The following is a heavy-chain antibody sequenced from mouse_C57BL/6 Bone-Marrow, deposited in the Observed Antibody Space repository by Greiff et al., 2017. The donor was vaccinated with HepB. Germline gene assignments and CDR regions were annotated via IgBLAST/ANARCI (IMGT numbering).Heavy chain of an antibody. J-gene: IGHJ1*03. CDR2: ISYDGSN. V-gene: IGHV3-6*01. D-gene: IGHD2-4*01. Sequence: DVQLQESGPGLVKPSQSLSLTCSVTGYSITSGYYWNWIRQFPGNKLEWMGYISYDGSNNYNPSLKNRISITRDTSKNQFFLKLNSVTTEDTATYYCARRGKVWDYDGWYFDVWGTGTTVTVSS. CDR3: ARRGKVWDYDGWYFDV. CDR1: GYSITSGYY.